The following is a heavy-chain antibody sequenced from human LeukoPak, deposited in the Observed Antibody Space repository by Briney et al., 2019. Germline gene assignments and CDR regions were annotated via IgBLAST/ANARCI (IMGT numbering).Heavy chain of an antibody. V-gene: IGHV3-48*01. CDR2: ISSSSNII. D-gene: IGHD3-10*01. Sequence: PGGSLRLSCAASGFTFSNYNMNWVRQPPRKGLQWVSYISSSSNIIYYADSVKGRFTISRDNAKNSLFLQMNSLRAEDTAVYYCARDFAREFTIDYWGQGTLVTVSS. CDR1: GFTFSNYN. J-gene: IGHJ4*02. CDR3: ARDFAREFTIDY.